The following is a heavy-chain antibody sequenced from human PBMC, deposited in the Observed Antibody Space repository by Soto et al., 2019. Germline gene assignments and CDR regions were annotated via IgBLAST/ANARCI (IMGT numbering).Heavy chain of an antibody. Sequence: PGGSLRLSCAASGFTFSSYSTNWVRQAPGKGLEWVSYISSSSSTIYYADSVKGRFTISRDNAKNSLYLQMNSLRDEDTAVYYCARDGSSWYGNGYGALDIWGQGTMVTVSS. D-gene: IGHD6-13*01. CDR1: GFTFSSYS. CDR3: ARDGSSWYGNGYGALDI. V-gene: IGHV3-48*02. CDR2: ISSSSSTI. J-gene: IGHJ3*02.